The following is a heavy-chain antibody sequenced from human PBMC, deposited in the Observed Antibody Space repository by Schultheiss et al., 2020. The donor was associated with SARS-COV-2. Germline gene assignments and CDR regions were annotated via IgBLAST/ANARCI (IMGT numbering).Heavy chain of an antibody. CDR1: GFTFSSYG. CDR2: IWYDGSNK. CDR3: ARLDSYGYGDY. Sequence: GGSLRLSCAASGFTFSSYGMDWVRQAPGKGPEWVAVIWYDGSNKYYADSVKGRFTISRDNSKNTLYLQMNSLRAEDTAVYYCARLDSYGYGDYWGQGTLVTVSS. D-gene: IGHD5-18*01. V-gene: IGHV3-33*01. J-gene: IGHJ4*02.